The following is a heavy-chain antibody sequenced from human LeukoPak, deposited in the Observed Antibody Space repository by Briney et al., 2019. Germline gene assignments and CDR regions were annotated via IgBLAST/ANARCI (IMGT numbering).Heavy chain of an antibody. J-gene: IGHJ4*02. CDR3: ARDRLDVAPGIVDY. Sequence: GGSLRLSCAASGFTFSSYWMSWVRQAPGKGLEWVAVIWYDGSNKYYADSVKGRFTISRDNSKNTLYLQMNSLRAEDTAVYYCARDRLDVAPGIVDYWGQGTLVTVSS. D-gene: IGHD3-10*01. CDR1: GFTFSSYW. CDR2: IWYDGSNK. V-gene: IGHV3-33*08.